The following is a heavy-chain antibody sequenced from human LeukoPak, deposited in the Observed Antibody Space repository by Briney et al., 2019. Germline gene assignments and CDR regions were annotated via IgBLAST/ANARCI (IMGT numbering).Heavy chain of an antibody. J-gene: IGHJ5*02. CDR2: SYYSGST. CDR1: GGSISSTSSY. CDR3: ARNISTVANGARYNWFDP. Sequence: SEILSLTCIVSGGSISSTSSYWDWIRQSPGKGLEWIGTSYYSGSTDYNPSLKSRVTMSVETPKNQFSLKLSSVTAADTAVYYCARNISTVANGARYNWFDPWGQGTLVTVSS. D-gene: IGHD4-11*01. V-gene: IGHV4-39*01.